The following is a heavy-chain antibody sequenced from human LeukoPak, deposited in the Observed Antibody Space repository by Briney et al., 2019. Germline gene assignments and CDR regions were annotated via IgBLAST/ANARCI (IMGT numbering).Heavy chain of an antibody. CDR2: IRAYNGNT. D-gene: IGHD5-18*01. J-gene: IGHJ4*02. V-gene: IGHV1-18*01. CDR3: ARDQMGLPQFNDY. Sequence: ASVKVSCKASGYTFTSYGISWVRQAPGQGLEWMGWIRAYNGNTNYAQKLQGRVTMTTETSTSTAYTELRSLRSDDTAVYYCARDQMGLPQFNDYWGQGTLVTVSS. CDR1: GYTFTSYG.